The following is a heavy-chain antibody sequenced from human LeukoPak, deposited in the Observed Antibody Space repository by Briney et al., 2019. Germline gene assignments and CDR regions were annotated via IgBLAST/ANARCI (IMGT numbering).Heavy chain of an antibody. V-gene: IGHV4-39*01. Sequence: SETLSFTGTVSGASVSSSTYSWGWIRQPPGKGLEWIGTFYYSGSTYYNPSLKSRVTISVDRSKNQFSLKLTSVTAADTAVYHCARHMGTVVTGTGGDAFDTWGQGTMVTVSS. J-gene: IGHJ3*02. CDR1: GASVSSSTYS. D-gene: IGHD2-8*02. CDR2: FYYSGST. CDR3: ARHMGTVVTGTGGDAFDT.